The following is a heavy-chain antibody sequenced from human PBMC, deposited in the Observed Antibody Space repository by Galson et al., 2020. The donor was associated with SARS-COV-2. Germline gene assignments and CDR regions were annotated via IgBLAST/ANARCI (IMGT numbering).Heavy chain of an antibody. V-gene: IGHV3-11*01. Sequence: GGSLRLSCAASGFTFSDYYMSWIRQAPGKGLEWVSYISSSGSTIYYADSVKGRFTISRDNAKNSLYLQMNSLRAEDTAVYYCARDFKAVAGPYYYYYGMDVWGQGTTVTVAS. CDR2: ISSSGSTI. CDR3: ARDFKAVAGPYYYYYGMDV. D-gene: IGHD6-19*01. CDR1: GFTFSDYY. J-gene: IGHJ6*02.